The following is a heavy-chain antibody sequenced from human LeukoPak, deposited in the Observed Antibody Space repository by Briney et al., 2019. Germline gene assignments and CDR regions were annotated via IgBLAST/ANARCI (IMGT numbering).Heavy chain of an antibody. J-gene: IGHJ5*02. CDR2: IYHSGTT. V-gene: IGHV4-38-2*01. CDR3: ARVKGRLSWFDP. Sequence: PGGSLRLSCAASGFTFSIYEMNWVRQPPGKGLEWIGSIYHSGTTYYNPSLKSRVTISVDTSKNQFSLKLSSVTAADTAVYYCARVKGRLSWFDPWGQGTLFTVSS. CDR1: GFTFSIYE.